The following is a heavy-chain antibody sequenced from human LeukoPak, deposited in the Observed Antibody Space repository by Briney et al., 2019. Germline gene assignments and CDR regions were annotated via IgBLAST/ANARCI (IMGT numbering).Heavy chain of an antibody. CDR3: ARHSRWELLPRGAFDI. D-gene: IGHD1-26*01. Sequence: GESLKISCKGSGYSFTSYWIGWVRQVPGKGLEWMGIIYPGDSDTRYSPSFQGQVTISADKSISTAYLQWSSLKASDTAMYYCARHSRWELLPRGAFDIWGQGTMVTVSS. J-gene: IGHJ3*02. V-gene: IGHV5-51*01. CDR1: GYSFTSYW. CDR2: IYPGDSDT.